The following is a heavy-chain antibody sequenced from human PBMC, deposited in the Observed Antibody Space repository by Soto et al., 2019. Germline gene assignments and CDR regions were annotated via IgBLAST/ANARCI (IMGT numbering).Heavy chain of an antibody. Sequence: EVQLLESGGGLVQPGGSLRLSCEASGFTYSHYAMSWVRQAPGKGLQWVSTIFGSGAPTHYADSVKGRFGISRDNSNNMLFLEMNSIKDEDTAVYYCTREASSWGFAFDLWGQGTRVAVSS. CDR2: IFGSGAPT. J-gene: IGHJ3*01. V-gene: IGHV3-23*01. D-gene: IGHD3-16*01. CDR3: TREASSWGFAFDL. CDR1: GFTYSHYA.